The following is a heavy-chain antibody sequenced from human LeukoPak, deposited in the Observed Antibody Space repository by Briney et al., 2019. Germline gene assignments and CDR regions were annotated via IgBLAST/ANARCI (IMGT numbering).Heavy chain of an antibody. D-gene: IGHD1-26*01. V-gene: IGHV4-34*01. CDR3: ARGQGATVPQVGKNWFDP. CDR2: VNESGGT. CDR1: IDSFSDYH. Sequence: SETLSLTCAVYIDSFSDYHWNWIRQTPAKGIEWIGEVNESGGTNISPSLRSRVILSVDTSKNQFSLKLISVTVADTAIYYCARGQGATVPQVGKNWFDPWGQGTRVTVSS. J-gene: IGHJ5*02.